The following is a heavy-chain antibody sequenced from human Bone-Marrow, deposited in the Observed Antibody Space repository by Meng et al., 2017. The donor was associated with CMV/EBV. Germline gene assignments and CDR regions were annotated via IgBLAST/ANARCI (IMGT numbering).Heavy chain of an antibody. Sequence: GEFLKISCAASGFTFRNYVMCWVRQAPGRGLEWVSGIGVSGNHTYYADSVQGRFSISRDNSKNTLYLQMSSLRPEDTAKYYCARVPLGDCYFDSWGQGAPVTVYS. J-gene: IGHJ4*02. CDR3: ARVPLGDCYFDS. CDR1: GFTFRNYV. D-gene: IGHD2-21*01. V-gene: IGHV3-23*01. CDR2: IGVSGNHT.